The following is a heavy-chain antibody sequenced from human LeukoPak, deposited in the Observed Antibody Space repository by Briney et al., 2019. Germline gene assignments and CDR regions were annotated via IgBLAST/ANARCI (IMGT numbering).Heavy chain of an antibody. V-gene: IGHV3-30*02. CDR3: AKDSSSGWYGDYFDY. Sequence: GGSLRLSCAASEFTFSSYGMHWVRQAPGKGLEWVAVIWYDGSNKYYADSVKGRFTISRDNSKNTVYLQMNSLRAEDTAVHYCAKDSSSGWYGDYFDYWGQGILVTVSS. CDR2: IWYDGSNK. D-gene: IGHD6-19*01. J-gene: IGHJ4*02. CDR1: EFTFSSYG.